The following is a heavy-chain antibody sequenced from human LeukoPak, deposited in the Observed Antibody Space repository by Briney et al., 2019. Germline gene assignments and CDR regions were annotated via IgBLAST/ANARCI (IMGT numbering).Heavy chain of an antibody. CDR3: AKPVLRYFDWAPFDY. D-gene: IGHD3-9*01. V-gene: IGHV3-23*01. Sequence: GGSLRLSCSASGFTFSSYAINWVRQAPGKGLEWVSAISGSGGSTYYADSVRGRFTISRDNSKNTLYLQMNSLRAEDTAVYYCAKPVLRYFDWAPFDYWGQGTLVTVSS. J-gene: IGHJ4*02. CDR1: GFTFSSYA. CDR2: ISGSGGST.